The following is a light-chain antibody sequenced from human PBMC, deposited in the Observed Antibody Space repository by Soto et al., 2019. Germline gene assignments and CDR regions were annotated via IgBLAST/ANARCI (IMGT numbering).Light chain of an antibody. CDR3: SSFTGFSTV. J-gene: IGLJ1*01. Sequence: QSALTQPASVSGSPGQSITISCTGTSGDIGSYNRVSWYQQHPGKAPKLIIYEVTDRPSGVSNRFSGSKFGNTASLTVSGLQNEDEADYYCSSFTGFSTVFGSGTKVTVL. V-gene: IGLV2-14*01. CDR1: SGDIGSYNR. CDR2: EVT.